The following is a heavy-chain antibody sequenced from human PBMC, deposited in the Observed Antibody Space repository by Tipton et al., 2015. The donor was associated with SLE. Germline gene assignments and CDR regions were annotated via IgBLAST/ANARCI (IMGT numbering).Heavy chain of an antibody. CDR1: GGSISSGGYS. J-gene: IGHJ4*02. D-gene: IGHD3-10*01. CDR3: ARGRRISMVRGVMMDY. Sequence: TLSLTCTVSGGSISSGGYSWSWIRQPPGKGLEWIGSIYYSGSTYYNPSLKSRVTISVDTSKNQFSLKLSSGTAADTAVYYCARGRRISMVRGVMMDYWGQGTLVTASS. V-gene: IGHV4-30-2*03. CDR2: IYYSGST.